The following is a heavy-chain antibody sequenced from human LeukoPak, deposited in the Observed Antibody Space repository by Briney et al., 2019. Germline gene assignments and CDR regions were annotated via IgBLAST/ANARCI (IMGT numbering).Heavy chain of an antibody. CDR2: ISGSGGST. CDR1: GFTFSSYA. CDR3: AKDVGYYDSSGYSLD. V-gene: IGHV3-23*01. D-gene: IGHD3-22*01. Sequence: GGSLRLSCAASGFTFSSYAMSWVRQAPGKGLEWVSAISGSGGSTYYADSVKGRFTISRDNSKNTLYLQMNSLRAEDTAVYYCAKDVGYYDSSGYSLDWGQGTLVTVSS. J-gene: IGHJ4*02.